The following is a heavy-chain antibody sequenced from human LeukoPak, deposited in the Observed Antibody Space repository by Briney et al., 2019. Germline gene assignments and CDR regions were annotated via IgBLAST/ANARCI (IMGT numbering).Heavy chain of an antibody. CDR1: GFTFSSYA. D-gene: IGHD2/OR15-2a*01. CDR3: AKIVISGPPAFVDY. J-gene: IGHJ4*02. Sequence: GGSLRLSCAASGFTFSSYAMSWARQAPGKGLEWVSAISGGGGNTYYADSVKGRFTISRDNSKNTLYLQMNSLRAEDTAVYYCAKIVISGPPAFVDYWGQGTLVTVSS. CDR2: ISGGGGNT. V-gene: IGHV3-23*01.